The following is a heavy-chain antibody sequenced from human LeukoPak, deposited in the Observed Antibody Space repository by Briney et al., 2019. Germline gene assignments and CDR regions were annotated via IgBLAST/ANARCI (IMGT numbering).Heavy chain of an antibody. CDR1: GFTFSSYW. CDR3: ASSYQKSFYYFDY. V-gene: IGHV3-66*01. CDR2: IYSGGST. Sequence: GGSLRLSCAASGFTFSSYWMHWVRQAPGKGLEWVSVIYSGGSTYYADSVKGRFTISRDNSKNTLYLQMNSLRAEDTAVYYCASSYQKSFYYFDYWGQGTLVTVSS. J-gene: IGHJ4*02. D-gene: IGHD3-16*02.